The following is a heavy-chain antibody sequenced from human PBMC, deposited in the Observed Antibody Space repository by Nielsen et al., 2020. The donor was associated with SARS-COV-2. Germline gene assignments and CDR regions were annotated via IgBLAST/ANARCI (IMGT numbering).Heavy chain of an antibody. CDR2: ISSSSSYI. D-gene: IGHD6-13*01. CDR1: GFTFSSYG. J-gene: IGHJ4*02. Sequence: GESLKISCAASGFTFSSYGMNWVRQAPGKGLEWVSSISSSSSYIYYADSVKGRFTISRDNAKNSLYLQMNSLRAEDTAVYYCARGTAAGDYWGQGTLVTVSS. V-gene: IGHV3-21*01. CDR3: ARGTAAGDY.